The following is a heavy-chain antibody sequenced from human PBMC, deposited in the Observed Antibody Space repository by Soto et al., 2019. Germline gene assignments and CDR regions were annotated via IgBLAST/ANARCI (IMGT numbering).Heavy chain of an antibody. V-gene: IGHV4-59*01. CDR2: IYYSGST. CDR3: ARGLWFGELWGRFPNWFDP. CDR1: GGSISSYY. D-gene: IGHD3-10*01. Sequence: QVQLQESGPGLVKPSETLSLTCTVSGGSISSYYWSWIRQPPGKGLEWIGYIYYSGSTNYNPSLKSRVTISVDTSKNQFSLKLSSVTAADTAVYYCARGLWFGELWGRFPNWFDPWGQGTLVTVSS. J-gene: IGHJ5*02.